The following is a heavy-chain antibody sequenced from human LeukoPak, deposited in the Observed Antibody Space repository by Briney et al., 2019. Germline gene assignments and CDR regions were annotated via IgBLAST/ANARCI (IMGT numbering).Heavy chain of an antibody. Sequence: GGSLRLSCAASRFTFSSYSMHWVRQAPGKGLEVVSAIVGYGGSTYYANSVKGRFTISRDNSKNTLYVQMGSLRPEDMAVYYCARGSSGSGWYSPPDYWGQGTLVTVSS. V-gene: IGHV3-64*01. CDR3: ARGSSGSGWYSPPDY. CDR1: RFTFSSYS. CDR2: IVGYGGST. D-gene: IGHD6-19*01. J-gene: IGHJ4*02.